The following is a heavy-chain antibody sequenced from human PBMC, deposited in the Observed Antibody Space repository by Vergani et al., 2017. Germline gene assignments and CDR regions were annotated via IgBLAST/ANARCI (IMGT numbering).Heavy chain of an antibody. D-gene: IGHD3-16*01. CDR1: GFTFSGSA. CDR3: TRGGWYFDL. J-gene: IGHJ2*01. Sequence: EVQLVESGGGLVQPGGSLKLSCAASGFTFSGSAMHWVRQASGKGLEWVGRIRSKANSYATAYAASVKGRFTISRDDSKNTAYLQMNSLTTEDTAVYYCTRGGWYFDLWGRGTLVTVSS. CDR2: IRSKANSYAT. V-gene: IGHV3-73*01.